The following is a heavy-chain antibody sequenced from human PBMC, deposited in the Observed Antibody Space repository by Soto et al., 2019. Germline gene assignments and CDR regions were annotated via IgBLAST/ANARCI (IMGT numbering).Heavy chain of an antibody. J-gene: IGHJ4*02. D-gene: IGHD3-16*02. Sequence: SETLSLTCAVYGGSFSGFYWSWIRQAPGKGLEWIGEINHSGRTRYNPSLKSRVTMSVDTSKNQFSLSLTSVTAADTAVYYCARGRKADYIWGGYRPPWYYFDYWGQGTLVTVSS. CDR1: GGSFSGFY. V-gene: IGHV4-34*01. CDR3: ARGRKADYIWGGYRPPWYYFDY. CDR2: INHSGRT.